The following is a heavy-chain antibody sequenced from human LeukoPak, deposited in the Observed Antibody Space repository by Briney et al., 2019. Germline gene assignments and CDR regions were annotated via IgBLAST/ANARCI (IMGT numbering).Heavy chain of an antibody. J-gene: IGHJ4*02. CDR2: ISSSGGST. CDR3: AKSADIVVVPAATLFDY. V-gene: IGHV3-23*01. Sequence: GGSLRLSCAASGFTFSSYAMSWVRQAPGKGLEWVSGISSSGGSTYYADPVKGRFTISRDNSRNTLYLQMNSLRAEDTAVYYCAKSADIVVVPAATLFDYWGQGTLVTVSS. CDR1: GFTFSSYA. D-gene: IGHD2-2*01.